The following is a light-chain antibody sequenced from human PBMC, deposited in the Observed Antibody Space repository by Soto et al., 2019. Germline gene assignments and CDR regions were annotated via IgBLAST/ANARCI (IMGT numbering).Light chain of an antibody. J-gene: IGKJ4*01. V-gene: IGKV4-1*01. CDR2: WAT. Sequence: DIVMTQSPHSLAVSLGERAPINSKASHSLLYHTNNKNYLAWYQKKPGQPTNVLIYWATTRESGVPGRFSGSGSGKDFTPTISRLQDEDVAFYYCQQYYSTPLTFGGGTKVDIK. CDR3: QQYYSTPLT. CDR1: HSLLYHTNNKNY.